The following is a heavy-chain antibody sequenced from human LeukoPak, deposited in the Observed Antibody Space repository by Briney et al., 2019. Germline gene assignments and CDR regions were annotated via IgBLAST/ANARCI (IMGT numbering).Heavy chain of an antibody. CDR1: GFTFSSYG. J-gene: IGHJ6*03. Sequence: PGGSLRLSCAASGFTFSSYGMHWVRQAPGKGLEWVAFIRYDGSNKYYADSVKGRFTISRDKSKNTLYLQMNSLRAEDTAVYYCAKEPRYYYYMDVWGKGTTVTVSS. V-gene: IGHV3-30*02. CDR3: AKEPRYYYYMDV. CDR2: IRYDGSNK.